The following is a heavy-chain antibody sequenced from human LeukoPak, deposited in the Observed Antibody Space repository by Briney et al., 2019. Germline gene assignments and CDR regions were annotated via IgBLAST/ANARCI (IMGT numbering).Heavy chain of an antibody. CDR1: GGSFSGYY. V-gene: IGHV4-34*01. J-gene: IGHJ6*02. D-gene: IGHD6-19*01. Sequence: SETLSLTCAVYGGSFSGYYWSWIRQPPGKGLEWIGEINHSGSTNYNPSLKSRVTISVDTSKNQFSLKLSSVTAADTAVYYCARGGTAEQWLGSLLGGFYYYYGMDVWGQGTTVTVSS. CDR3: ARGGTAEQWLGSLLGGFYYYYGMDV. CDR2: INHSGST.